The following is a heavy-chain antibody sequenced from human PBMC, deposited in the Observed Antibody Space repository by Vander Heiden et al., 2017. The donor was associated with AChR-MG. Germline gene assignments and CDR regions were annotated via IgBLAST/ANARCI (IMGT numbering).Heavy chain of an antibody. J-gene: IGHJ6*02. V-gene: IGHV1-18*01. Sequence: VQLVQSGAEVKKPGASVKLSCQASGYTFTSYGISWVRQAPGQGLEWMGWISAYNGNTNYAQKLQGRVTMTTDTSTRTAYMEVRSLRSDDTAVYYCARDHQLRYYYYGMDVWGQGTTVTVSS. D-gene: IGHD2-2*01. CDR3: ARDHQLRYYYYGMDV. CDR1: GYTFTSYG. CDR2: ISAYNGNT.